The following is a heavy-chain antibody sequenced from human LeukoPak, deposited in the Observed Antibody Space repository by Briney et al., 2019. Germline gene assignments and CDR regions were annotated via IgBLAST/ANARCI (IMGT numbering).Heavy chain of an antibody. Sequence: ASVKVSCKASRYTLTSYGISWVRQAPGHGLEGMGWISAYNDNTHYAQNLQGRVTMSTDTPTTTAYMELRSLTSDDTAVYYCARGQIPVEFWGEGTLVTVSS. D-gene: IGHD2-2*02. CDR2: ISAYNDNT. J-gene: IGHJ4*02. V-gene: IGHV1-18*01. CDR3: ARGQIPVEF. CDR1: RYTLTSYG.